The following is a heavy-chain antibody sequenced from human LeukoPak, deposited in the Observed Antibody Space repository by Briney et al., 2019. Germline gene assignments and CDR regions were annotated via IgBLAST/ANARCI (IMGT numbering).Heavy chain of an antibody. V-gene: IGHV3-30-3*01. Sequence: GGSLRLSCAASGFTFSSYAMHWVRQAPGKGLEWVAVISYDGSNKYYADSVKGRFTISRDNSKNTLYLQMNSLRAEDTAVYYCARDGVVVAGTRRAFDIWGQGTMVTVSS. J-gene: IGHJ3*02. CDR3: ARDGVVVAGTRRAFDI. CDR2: ISYDGSNK. CDR1: GFTFSSYA. D-gene: IGHD6-19*01.